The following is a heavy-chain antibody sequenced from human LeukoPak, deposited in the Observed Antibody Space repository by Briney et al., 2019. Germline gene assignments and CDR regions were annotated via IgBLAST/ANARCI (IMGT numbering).Heavy chain of an antibody. CDR3: ARDGYDSSGILGY. V-gene: IGHV4-4*02. Sequence: PSETLSLTCAVSGGSISSSNWWSWVRQPPGKGLEWIGEIYHSGSTNYNPSLKSRVTISVDKSKNQFSLKLSSETAADTAVYYCARDGYDSSGILGYWGQGTLVTVSS. CDR2: IYHSGST. J-gene: IGHJ4*02. CDR1: GGSISSSNW. D-gene: IGHD3-22*01.